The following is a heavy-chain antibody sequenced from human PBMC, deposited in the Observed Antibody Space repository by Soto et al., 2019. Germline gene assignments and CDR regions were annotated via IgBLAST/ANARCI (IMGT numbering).Heavy chain of an antibody. Sequence: SETLSLTCAVSGGSISSGGYSWSWIRQPPGKGLEWIGYIYHSGSTYYNPSLKSRVTISVDRSKNQFSLKLSSVTAADTAVYYCARGGAAPPPGRMDVWGQGTTVTVSS. D-gene: IGHD6-6*01. CDR3: ARGGAAPPPGRMDV. CDR2: IYHSGST. CDR1: GGSISSGGYS. J-gene: IGHJ6*02. V-gene: IGHV4-30-2*01.